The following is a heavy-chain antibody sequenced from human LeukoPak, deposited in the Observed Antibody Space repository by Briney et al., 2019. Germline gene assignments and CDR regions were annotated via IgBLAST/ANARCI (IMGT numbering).Heavy chain of an antibody. V-gene: IGHV4-61*02. J-gene: IGHJ4*02. CDR3: ARSSYSYDINGWVPFDY. D-gene: IGHD3-22*01. CDR1: GNSISSGDNY. CDR2: IYTSGST. Sequence: SETLSLTCTVSGNSISSGDNYWSWIRQPPGKGLEWIGRIYTSGSTNYNPSLKSRVTISGDTSKNQFSLRLSYVTAADTAVYYCARSSYSYDINGWVPFDYWGQGTLVTVSS.